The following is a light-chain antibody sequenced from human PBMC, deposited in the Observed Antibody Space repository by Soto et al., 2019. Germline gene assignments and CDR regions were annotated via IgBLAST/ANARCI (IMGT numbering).Light chain of an antibody. CDR1: QDISSW. V-gene: IGKV1-12*01. CDR2: AAS. Sequence: DIQMTQSPSYVSASVGDTVTITCRASQDISSWLAWYQQKPGKAPKLLIYAASSLQSGVPSRFSGSGSGTDFTLTISSLQPEDFETYYCQQADSFPRTFGQGTKVDIQ. J-gene: IGKJ1*01. CDR3: QQADSFPRT.